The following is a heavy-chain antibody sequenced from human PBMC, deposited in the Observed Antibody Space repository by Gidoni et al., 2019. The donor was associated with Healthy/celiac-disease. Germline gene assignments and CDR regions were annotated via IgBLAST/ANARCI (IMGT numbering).Heavy chain of an antibody. J-gene: IGHJ6*02. V-gene: IGHV1-3*01. Sequence: SATILPYYAMHWVLQSSGQRLEWMGWINARNGNTKYSQKFQGRVTITRDTSASTAYMELSSLSSEDTAVYYCARQGVTRSYYYGMDVWGQGTTVTVSS. CDR2: INARNGNT. CDR3: ARQGVTRSYYYGMDV. CDR1: ATILPYYA. D-gene: IGHD5-18*01.